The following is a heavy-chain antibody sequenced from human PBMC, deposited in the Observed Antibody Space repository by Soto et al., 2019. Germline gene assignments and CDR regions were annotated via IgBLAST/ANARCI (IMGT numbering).Heavy chain of an antibody. Sequence: QVQLVQSGAEVKEPGSSVRVSCKASGGTFDNFIMNWVRQTPGQGLEWMGGIVPMLGTPTYAEKFKGRVTISATGSTSTMYMEVKSLRSDDTAISYCARDGTYCSSLRQYSGMAVWGQGTTVSVSS. CDR2: IVPMLGTP. CDR3: ARDGTYCSSLRQYSGMAV. J-gene: IGHJ6*02. D-gene: IGHD1-7*01. V-gene: IGHV1-69*01. CDR1: GGTFDNFI.